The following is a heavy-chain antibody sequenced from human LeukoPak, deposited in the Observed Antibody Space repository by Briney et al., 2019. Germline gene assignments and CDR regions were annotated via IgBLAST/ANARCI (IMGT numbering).Heavy chain of an antibody. D-gene: IGHD1-7*01. CDR1: GGSFSNYY. V-gene: IGHV4-34*01. CDR3: ARRWNYGRNYYIDV. CDR2: INDSGRI. Sequence: PSETLSLTCAVYGGSFSNYYWSWIRQTPGKGMEWIGEINDSGRINYNPSLMSRVTVSVDTSKNQFSLRLTSVTATDTAVYYCARRWNYGRNYYIDVWGKGATVSVFS. J-gene: IGHJ6*03.